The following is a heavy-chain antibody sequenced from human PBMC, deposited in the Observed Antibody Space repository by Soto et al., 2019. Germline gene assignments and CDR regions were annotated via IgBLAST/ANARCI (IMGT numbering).Heavy chain of an antibody. V-gene: IGHV3-11*06. CDR1: GKNFGADY. Sequence: PGASKRLPCSVPGKNFGADYMSWVRQAPGKGLEWIGYSSNSGSFTRYADAVKGRCSISRDNAKNSLYLQINSLRGDDTAIYYCVRSGDNYNRLDYWGQGTPVTVS. CDR2: SSNSGSFT. D-gene: IGHD1-1*01. J-gene: IGHJ4*02. CDR3: VRSGDNYNRLDY.